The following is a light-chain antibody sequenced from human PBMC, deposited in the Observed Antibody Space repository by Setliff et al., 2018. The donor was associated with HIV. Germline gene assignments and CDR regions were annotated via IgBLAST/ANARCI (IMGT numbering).Light chain of an antibody. CDR1: TSYFRLNT. CDR2: ANS. CDR3: AAWDDRLNGPV. Sequence: KRVTISCSGSTSYFRLNTVNWYQHVLGTAPKFLIYANSQRPSGVPDRFSGSKSATSASLAISGLQFEDEADYYCAAWDDRLNGPVFGGGTKVTVL. J-gene: IGLJ2*01. V-gene: IGLV1-44*01.